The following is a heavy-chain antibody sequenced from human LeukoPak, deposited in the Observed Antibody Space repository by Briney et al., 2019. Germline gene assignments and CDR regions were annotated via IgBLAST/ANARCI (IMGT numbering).Heavy chain of an antibody. V-gene: IGHV3-64*01. J-gene: IGHJ4*02. CDR1: GFTLSSYT. CDR2: ISSDGDST. D-gene: IGHD2-2*01. CDR3: ARDKLYCSSTSCYPTILDY. Sequence: GGSLRLSCAASGFTLSSYTMHWVRQAPGKGLEYVSAISSDGDSTYYANSVKGRFTISRDNCKNMLYLQMGSLRAEDMAVYYCARDKLYCSSTSCYPTILDYWGQGTLVTVSS.